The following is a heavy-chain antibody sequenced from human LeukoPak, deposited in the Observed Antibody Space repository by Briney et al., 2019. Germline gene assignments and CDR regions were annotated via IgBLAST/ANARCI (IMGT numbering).Heavy chain of an antibody. J-gene: IGHJ4*02. V-gene: IGHV3-7*01. CDR2: INQDGSEE. CDR3: VRDGGVSGYDLLDY. Sequence: GGSLRLSCAASGFTFSHYWMTWVRQAPGKGLEWVAQINQDGSEEYYMDSVKARFTISRDNAKNSVFLQMNSLRAEDTAVYYCVRDGGVSGYDLLDYWGQGTLVSVSS. CDR1: GFTFSHYW. D-gene: IGHD5-12*01.